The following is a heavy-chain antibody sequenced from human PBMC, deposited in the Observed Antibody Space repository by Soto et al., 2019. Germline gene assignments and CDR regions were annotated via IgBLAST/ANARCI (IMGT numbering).Heavy chain of an antibody. CDR1: GFTFSGYA. CDR2: ISAGAVAT. CDR3: AKARTSETAYDVFAF. J-gene: IGHJ3*01. Sequence: GSLRLSCAASGFTFSGYAMSWVRQAPGKGLEWVSAISAGAVATNYADSVKGRFTISRDNAKNILCLQMNSLRAEDTAVYYCAKARTSETAYDVFAFWGQGTVVTVSS. D-gene: IGHD2-21*02. V-gene: IGHV3-23*01.